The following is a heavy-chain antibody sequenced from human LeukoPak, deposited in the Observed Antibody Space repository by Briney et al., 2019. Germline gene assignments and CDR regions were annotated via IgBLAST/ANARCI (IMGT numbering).Heavy chain of an antibody. CDR3: ARGGELKGDVYYFDY. CDR2: IGAAGDT. D-gene: IGHD1-7*01. J-gene: IGHJ4*02. V-gene: IGHV3-13*01. Sequence: AGGSLRLSCAASGFTFSSYDMHWVRQATGKGLECVSAIGAAGDTYYPGSVKGRFTISRENAKNSLYLQMNSLRAGDTAVYYCARGGELKGDVYYFDYWGQGTLVTVSS. CDR1: GFTFSSYD.